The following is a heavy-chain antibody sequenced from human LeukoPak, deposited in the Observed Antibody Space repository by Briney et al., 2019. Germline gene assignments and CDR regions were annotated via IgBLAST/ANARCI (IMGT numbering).Heavy chain of an antibody. J-gene: IGHJ4*02. CDR1: GFTFSNSA. Sequence: GGSLRLSCAASGFTFSNSAMHWVRQAPGKGLEWVAVISYDGSNKYYTDSVKGRFTISRDNSKNTLYLQMNSLRAEDTAVYYCVKGSTQGVVAPSWFAHWGQGTLVSVSS. CDR2: ISYDGSNK. V-gene: IGHV3-30-3*01. CDR3: VKGSTQGVVAPSWFAH. D-gene: IGHD2-2*01.